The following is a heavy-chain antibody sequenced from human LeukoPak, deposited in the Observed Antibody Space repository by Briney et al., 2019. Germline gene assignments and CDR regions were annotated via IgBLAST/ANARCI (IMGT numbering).Heavy chain of an antibody. V-gene: IGHV3-49*04. CDR1: GFTFGDHA. D-gene: IGHD3-3*01. CDR2: IRSKAYGGTK. CDR3: TRDRAIFGVVIIDLYGMDV. Sequence: GGSLRLSCTAAGFTFGDHAMSWVRQAPGKGLEWVGLIRSKAYGGTKEYAASVKGIFTISRDDSKSIAYLQMNSLKTEDTAVYYCTRDRAIFGVVIIDLYGMDVWGQGTTVTVSS. J-gene: IGHJ6*02.